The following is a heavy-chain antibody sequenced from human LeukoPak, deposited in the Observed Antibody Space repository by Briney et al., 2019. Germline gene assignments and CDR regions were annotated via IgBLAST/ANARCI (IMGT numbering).Heavy chain of an antibody. CDR1: GFTPSTYS. CDR2: ISSSSSYI. Sequence: GRSLSLSCALSGFTPSTYSMNWVRPASGKGLEWVSSISSSSSYIYYADSVKGRFTISRDNAKNSLYLQMNSLRAEDTAVYYCARDLRNTNYNWFDPWGQGTLVTVSS. D-gene: IGHD2-8*01. CDR3: ARDLRNTNYNWFDP. J-gene: IGHJ5*02. V-gene: IGHV3-21*01.